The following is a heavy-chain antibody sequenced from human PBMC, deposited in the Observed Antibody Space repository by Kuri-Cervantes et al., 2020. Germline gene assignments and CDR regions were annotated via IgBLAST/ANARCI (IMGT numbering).Heavy chain of an antibody. V-gene: IGHV3-21*04. CDR1: GFTFNTSN. D-gene: IGHD3-16*02. Sequence: RGSLRLSCAASGFTFNTSNLNWVRQAPGKGLEWVSSISSRSSYKYYADSVKGRFTISRDNSKNTLSLQMNSLRAEDTAVYYCAKEKVWGSYRCLDYWGQGTLVTVSS. J-gene: IGHJ4*02. CDR2: ISSRSSYK. CDR3: AKEKVWGSYRCLDY.